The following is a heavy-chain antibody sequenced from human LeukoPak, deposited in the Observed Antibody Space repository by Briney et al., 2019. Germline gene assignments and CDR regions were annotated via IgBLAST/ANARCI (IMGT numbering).Heavy chain of an antibody. V-gene: IGHV3-7*03. Sequence: GGSLRLSCAASGFTFSNYWMTWVRQAPGKGLEWVANINRDGSERYYVDSVKGRFTISRDDAKSSLYLQMNSLRAEDTAVYYCARDRARGYYDSSGYNYYYGMDVWGQGTTVTVSS. CDR1: GFTFSNYW. D-gene: IGHD3-22*01. CDR2: INRDGSER. CDR3: ARDRARGYYDSSGYNYYYGMDV. J-gene: IGHJ6*02.